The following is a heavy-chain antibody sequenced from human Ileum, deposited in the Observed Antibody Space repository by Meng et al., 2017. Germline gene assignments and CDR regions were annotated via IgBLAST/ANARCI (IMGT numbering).Heavy chain of an antibody. CDR3: ARSSTSPASYFFDY. Sequence: QGHPTESGPSLWWPSATLSLACTVSGGSVSSGSYYWSWIRQPPGKGLEWIGHIYYSGSTNYNPSLKSRVTISVDMSKNQFSLKLNSVTAADTAIYFCARSSTSPASYFFDYWGQGTLVTVSS. CDR2: IYYSGST. D-gene: IGHD6-6*01. J-gene: IGHJ4*02. CDR1: GGSVSSGSYY. V-gene: IGHV4-61*01.